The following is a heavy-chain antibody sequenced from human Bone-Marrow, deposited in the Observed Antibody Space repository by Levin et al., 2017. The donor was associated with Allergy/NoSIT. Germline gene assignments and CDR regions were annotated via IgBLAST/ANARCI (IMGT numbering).Heavy chain of an antibody. Sequence: SETLSLTCAVYGGSFSGYYWSWIRKPPGKGLEWIGEINHSGSTNYNPSLKSRVTISVDTSKNQFSLKLSSVTAADTAVYYCARGGFGRGVNWFDPWGQGTLVTVSS. D-gene: IGHD1-26*01. CDR1: GGSFSGYY. CDR2: INHSGST. J-gene: IGHJ5*02. CDR3: ARGGFGRGVNWFDP. V-gene: IGHV4-34*01.